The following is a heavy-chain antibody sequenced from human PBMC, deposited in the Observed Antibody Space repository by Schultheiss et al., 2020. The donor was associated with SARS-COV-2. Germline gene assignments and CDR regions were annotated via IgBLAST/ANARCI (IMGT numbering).Heavy chain of an antibody. D-gene: IGHD3-22*01. CDR1: GYTFTGYY. V-gene: IGHV1-2*02. J-gene: IGHJ4*02. Sequence: ASVKVSCKASGYTFTGYYMHWVRQAPGQGLEWMGWINPNSGGTNYAQKLQGRVTMTTDTSTSTAHMELRSLRSDDTAVYYCARDMVYDSSGYYGYWGQGTLVTVSS. CDR3: ARDMVYDSSGYYGY. CDR2: INPNSGGT.